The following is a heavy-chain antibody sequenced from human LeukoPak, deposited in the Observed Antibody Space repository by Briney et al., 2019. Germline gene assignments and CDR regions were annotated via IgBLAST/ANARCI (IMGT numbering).Heavy chain of an antibody. D-gene: IGHD3-22*01. Sequence: SGPTLVKPTQTLTLTCTFSGFSLSTSGVGVGWIRQPPGKALEWLALIYWDDDKRYSPSLKSRLTITKDTSKNQVVLTMTNMDPVDTATYYCAHRRGPPELTYYYDSSGYDAFDIWGQGTMVTVSS. CDR3: AHRRGPPELTYYYDSSGYDAFDI. CDR2: IYWDDDK. V-gene: IGHV2-5*02. J-gene: IGHJ3*02. CDR1: GFSLSTSGVG.